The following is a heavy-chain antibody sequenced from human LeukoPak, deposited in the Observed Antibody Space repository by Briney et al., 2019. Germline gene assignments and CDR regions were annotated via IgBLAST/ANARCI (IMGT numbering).Heavy chain of an antibody. Sequence: PSETLSLTCTVSGGSISSGGYYWSWIRQHPGKGLEWIGYIYYSGSTYYNPSLKSRVTISVDTSKNQFSLKLSSVTAADTAVYYCAREIGGSSSWYRWFDPWGQGTLVTVSS. D-gene: IGHD6-13*01. CDR2: IYYSGST. V-gene: IGHV4-31*03. J-gene: IGHJ5*02. CDR1: GGSISSGGYY. CDR3: AREIGGSSSWYRWFDP.